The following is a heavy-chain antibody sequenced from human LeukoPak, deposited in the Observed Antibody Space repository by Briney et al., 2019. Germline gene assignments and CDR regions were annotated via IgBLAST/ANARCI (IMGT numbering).Heavy chain of an antibody. D-gene: IGHD6-19*01. V-gene: IGHV4-39*01. CDR2: IYYSGST. J-gene: IGHJ2*01. CDR3: ARLMAVAGPERFFDL. Sequence: PSETLSLTCTVSGGSISSSSYYWGWIRQPPGKGLEWIGSIYYSGSTYYNPSLKSRVTISVDTSKNQFSLKLTSLSATDTAIYYCARLMAVAGPERFFDLWGRGTLVTVSS. CDR1: GGSISSSSYY.